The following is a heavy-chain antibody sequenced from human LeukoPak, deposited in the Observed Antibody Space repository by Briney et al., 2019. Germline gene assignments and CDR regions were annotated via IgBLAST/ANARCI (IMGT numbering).Heavy chain of an antibody. Sequence: SETLSLTCAVYGGSFSGYYWSWIRQPPGKGLEWIGEINHSGSTNYNPSLKSRVTISVDTSKNQFSLKLSSVTAADTAVYYCASHDFWSGYIGYWGQGTLVTVSS. J-gene: IGHJ4*02. V-gene: IGHV4-34*01. CDR2: INHSGST. CDR3: ASHDFWSGYIGY. D-gene: IGHD3-3*01. CDR1: GGSFSGYY.